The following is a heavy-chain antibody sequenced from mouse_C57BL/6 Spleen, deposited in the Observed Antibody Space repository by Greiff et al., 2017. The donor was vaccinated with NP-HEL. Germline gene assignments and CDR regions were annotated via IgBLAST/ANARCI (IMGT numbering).Heavy chain of an antibody. V-gene: IGHV5-4*01. CDR3: ARGGYSNYVWFAY. CDR2: ISDGGSYT. CDR1: GFTFSSYA. D-gene: IGHD2-5*01. J-gene: IGHJ3*01. Sequence: EVQLVESGGGLVKPGGSLKLSCAASGFTFSSYAMSWVRQTPEKRLEWVATISDGGSYTYYPDNVKGRFTISRDNAKNKLYLQMSHLKSEDTAMYYCARGGYSNYVWFAYWGQGTLVTVSA.